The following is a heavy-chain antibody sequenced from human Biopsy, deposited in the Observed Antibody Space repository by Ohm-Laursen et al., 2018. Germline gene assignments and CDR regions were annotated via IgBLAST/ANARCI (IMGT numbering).Heavy chain of an antibody. Sequence: SLRLSCAASGFTFSRYGMHWVRQAPGKGLEWVAVIWSDGNNKYYADSVKGRFTIPRDTSRNTLYMQMNSLRVEDTALYYCARDAEEFDSSGPRFDYWGQGTLVTVSS. CDR1: GFTFSRYG. J-gene: IGHJ4*02. D-gene: IGHD3-22*01. CDR3: ARDAEEFDSSGPRFDY. CDR2: IWSDGNNK. V-gene: IGHV3-33*01.